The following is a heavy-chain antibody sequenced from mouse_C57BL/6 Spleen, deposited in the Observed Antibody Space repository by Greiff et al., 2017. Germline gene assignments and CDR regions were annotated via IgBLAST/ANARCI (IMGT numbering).Heavy chain of an antibody. CDR2: IYPGDGDT. CDR1: GYAFSSSW. Sequence: VQGVESGPELVKPGASVKISCKASGYAFSSSWMNWVKQRPGKGLEWIGRIYPGDGDTNYNGKFKGKATLTADKSSSTAYMQLSSLTSEDSAVYFCARENYYGSSTAFDYWGQGTTLTVSS. CDR3: ARENYYGSSTAFDY. V-gene: IGHV1-82*01. J-gene: IGHJ2*01. D-gene: IGHD1-1*01.